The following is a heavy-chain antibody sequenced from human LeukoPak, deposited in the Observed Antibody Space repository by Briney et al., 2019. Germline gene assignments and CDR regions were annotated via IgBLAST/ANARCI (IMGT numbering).Heavy chain of an antibody. CDR1: GFTFDHYA. CDR3: ARDSYGPGWYYFDY. D-gene: IGHD5-18*01. J-gene: IGHJ4*02. CDR2: IYSGGST. V-gene: IGHV3-66*01. Sequence: GGSLRLSCAASGFTFDHYAMSWVRQAPGKGLEWVSVIYSGGSTYYADSVKGRFTISRDNSKNTLYLQMNSLRAEDTAVYYCARDSYGPGWYYFDYWGQGTLVTVSS.